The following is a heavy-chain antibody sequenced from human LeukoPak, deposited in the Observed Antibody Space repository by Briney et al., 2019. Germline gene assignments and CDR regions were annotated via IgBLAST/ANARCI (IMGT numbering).Heavy chain of an antibody. Sequence: PGGSLRLSCAASGFTFSSYWMHWVRQAPGKGLVWVSRIITDGSSTSYADSVKGRFTISRDNAKNTLYLQMNSLRAEDTAVYYCARDGATRAFDYWGQGTLVTVSS. D-gene: IGHD1-26*01. CDR3: ARDGATRAFDY. J-gene: IGHJ4*02. CDR1: GFTFSSYW. V-gene: IGHV3-74*01. CDR2: IITDGSST.